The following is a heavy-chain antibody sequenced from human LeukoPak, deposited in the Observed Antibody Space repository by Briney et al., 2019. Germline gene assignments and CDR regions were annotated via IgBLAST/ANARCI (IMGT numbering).Heavy chain of an antibody. CDR2: IIPIFGTA. Sequence: ASVKVSCKASGGTFSSYAISWVRQAPGQGLEWMGGIIPIFGTANYAQKFQGRVTITADESTSTAYMELSSLRSEDTAVYYCARAQWRKLPHSNYYYYGMDVWGQGTTVTVSS. D-gene: IGHD5-24*01. CDR3: ARAQWRKLPHSNYYYYGMDV. V-gene: IGHV1-69*13. J-gene: IGHJ6*02. CDR1: GGTFSSYA.